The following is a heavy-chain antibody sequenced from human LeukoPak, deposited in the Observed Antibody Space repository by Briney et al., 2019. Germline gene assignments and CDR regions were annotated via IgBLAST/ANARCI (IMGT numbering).Heavy chain of an antibody. J-gene: IGHJ6*02. CDR3: AKDLAVAGTGYYGMDV. CDR1: GFTFDDHA. D-gene: IGHD6-19*01. V-gene: IGHV3-9*01. Sequence: GGSLRLSCAASGFTFDDHAMHWVRQAPGKGLEWVSGISWNSGSIGYADSVEGRFTISRDNAKNSLYLQMNSLRAEDTALYYCAKDLAVAGTGYYGMDVWGQGTTVTVSS. CDR2: ISWNSGSI.